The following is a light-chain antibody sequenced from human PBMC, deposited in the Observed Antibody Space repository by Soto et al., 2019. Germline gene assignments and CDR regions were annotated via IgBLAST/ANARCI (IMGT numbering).Light chain of an antibody. Sequence: QSVLTQPASVSGSPGQSITISCTGTSSDVGAYDYVSWYQHHPGKAPKLMIYEVSYRPSGVSNRFSGSKSGNTASLTISGLQAEDEADYYCSSYTISSALDVFGPGTKVTVL. CDR1: SSDVGAYDY. CDR3: SSYTISSALDV. CDR2: EVS. J-gene: IGLJ1*01. V-gene: IGLV2-14*01.